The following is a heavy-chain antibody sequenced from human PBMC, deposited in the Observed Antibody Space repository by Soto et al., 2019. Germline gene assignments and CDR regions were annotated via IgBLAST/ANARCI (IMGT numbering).Heavy chain of an antibody. J-gene: IGHJ4*02. CDR3: ARRSTVTYDY. Sequence: PSETLSLTCTVSGGSLTSNFYYWGWIRQPPGKGLEWIGSFYYSQSTYFNPSLKSRVTISVETSKNQYSLKLSAVTAADTAVYYCARRSTVTYDYWGQGILVTVSS. CDR1: GGSLTSNFYY. D-gene: IGHD4-17*01. CDR2: FYYSQST. V-gene: IGHV4-39*01.